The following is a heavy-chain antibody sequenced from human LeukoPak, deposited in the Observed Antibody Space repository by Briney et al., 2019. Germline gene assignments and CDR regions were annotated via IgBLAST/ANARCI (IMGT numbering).Heavy chain of an antibody. Sequence: GGSLRLSCAASGFTFSSYSMNWVRQAPGKGLEWASSISSSSSYIYYADSVKGRFTISRDNAKNSLYLQMNSLRAEDTAVYYCARDIGGSGWDYYGMDVWGQGTTVTVSS. J-gene: IGHJ6*02. CDR3: ARDIGGSGWDYYGMDV. CDR2: ISSSSSYI. V-gene: IGHV3-21*01. D-gene: IGHD6-19*01. CDR1: GFTFSSYS.